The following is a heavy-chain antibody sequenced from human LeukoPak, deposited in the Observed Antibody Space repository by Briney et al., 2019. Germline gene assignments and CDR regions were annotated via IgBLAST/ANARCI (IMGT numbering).Heavy chain of an antibody. CDR2: VYASGIT. J-gene: IGHJ4*02. V-gene: IGHV4-4*07. D-gene: IGHD3-3*01. Sequence: PSETLSLTCTVTGGAINSYYWAWIRQPAGKGLQWIGRVYASGITIYNPSLSSRVTISFDTAKNQFFLNLSSVTAADTAVYYCATGGPLAWRPPHLDSWGQGILVTVSS. CDR1: GGAINSYY. CDR3: ATGGPLAWRPPHLDS.